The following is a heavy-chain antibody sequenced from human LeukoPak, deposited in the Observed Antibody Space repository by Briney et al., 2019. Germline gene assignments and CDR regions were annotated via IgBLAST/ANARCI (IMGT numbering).Heavy chain of an antibody. CDR3: AKGAPQKDYDYVWGSYRYYFDY. J-gene: IGHJ4*02. CDR2: ISGSGGST. D-gene: IGHD3-16*02. Sequence: GGSLRLSCAASGFTFSSYAMSWVRQAPGKGLEWVSAISGSGGSTYYADSVKGRFTISRDNSMNTLYLQMNSLRAEDTAVYYCAKGAPQKDYDYVWGSYRYYFDYWGQGTLVTVSS. CDR1: GFTFSSYA. V-gene: IGHV3-23*01.